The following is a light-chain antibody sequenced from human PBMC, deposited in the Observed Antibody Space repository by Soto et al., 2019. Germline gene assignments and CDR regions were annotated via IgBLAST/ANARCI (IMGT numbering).Light chain of an antibody. J-gene: IGLJ1*01. CDR2: EVN. V-gene: IGLV2-23*02. CDR1: SSNVGSYKL. CDR3: CSSGGSPTYV. Sequence: QSVLTQPASVSGSPGQSITISCTGTSSNVGSYKLVSWYQQHPGKAPKLMIFEVNKRPSGVSNRFSGSKSGNTDSLTISGLKVEDAADYYCCSSGGSPTYVFGTGTKLTVL.